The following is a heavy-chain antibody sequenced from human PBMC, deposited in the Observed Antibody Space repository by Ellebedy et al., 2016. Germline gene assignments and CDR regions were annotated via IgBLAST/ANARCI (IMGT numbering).Heavy chain of an antibody. CDR3: ARGPGYIDN. J-gene: IGHJ4*02. Sequence: ASVKVSCXASGYTFTSYYIHWVRQAPGQGLEYMGKINPSGGSTDYTQKFQGRGTLTRDTSTSTVYMELTSLRSEDTAVYYCARGPGYIDNWGQGTLVTVSS. CDR1: GYTFTSYY. CDR2: INPSGGST. D-gene: IGHD6-13*01. V-gene: IGHV1-46*01.